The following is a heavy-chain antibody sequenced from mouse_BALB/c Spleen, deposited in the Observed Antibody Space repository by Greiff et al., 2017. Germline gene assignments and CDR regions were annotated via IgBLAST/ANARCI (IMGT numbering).Heavy chain of an antibody. CDR3: ARERRLPGYAMDY. J-gene: IGHJ4*01. CDR1: GFTFSDYY. Sequence: EVKLVESGGGLVKPGGSLKLSCAASGFTFSDYYMYWVRQTPEKRLEWVATISDGGSYTYYPDSVKGRFTISRDNAKNNLYLQMSSLKSEDTAMYYCARERRLPGYAMDYWGQGTSVTVSS. CDR2: ISDGGSYT. V-gene: IGHV5-4*02.